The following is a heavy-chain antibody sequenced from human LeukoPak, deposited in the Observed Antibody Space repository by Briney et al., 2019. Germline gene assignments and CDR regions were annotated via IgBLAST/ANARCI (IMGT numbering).Heavy chain of an antibody. Sequence: GGSLRLSCAASGFTVSSNYISWVRQAPGKGLEWVSVIYSGGSTYYADSVKGRFTISRDNSKNTLYLQMNSLRAEDTAVYYCARDILEDYDSSGYWFDPWGQGTLVTVSS. D-gene: IGHD3-22*01. CDR3: ARDILEDYDSSGYWFDP. J-gene: IGHJ5*02. V-gene: IGHV3-66*01. CDR2: IYSGGST. CDR1: GFTVSSNY.